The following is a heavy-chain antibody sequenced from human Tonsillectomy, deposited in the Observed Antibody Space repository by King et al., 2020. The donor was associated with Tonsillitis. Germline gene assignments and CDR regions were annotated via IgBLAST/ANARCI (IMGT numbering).Heavy chain of an antibody. D-gene: IGHD5-24*01. Sequence: DVQLVESGGGLVQPGGSLKLSCAASGFSFSGSAIHWVRQASGRGLEWIGRIRSKDFNYAAEYAASVKGRFTISRDESTNTAYLQMNSLKTDDTAVYYCSRDAYSAFDIWGRGTMVTVSS. CDR1: GFSFSGSA. V-gene: IGHV3-73*02. CDR3: SRDAYSAFDI. CDR2: IRSKDFNYAA. J-gene: IGHJ3*02.